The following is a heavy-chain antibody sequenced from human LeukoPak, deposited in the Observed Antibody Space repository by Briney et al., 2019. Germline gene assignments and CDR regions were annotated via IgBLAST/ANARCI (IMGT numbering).Heavy chain of an antibody. CDR1: GGTFSSYA. CDR2: IIPIFGTA. V-gene: IGHV1-69*06. J-gene: IGHJ4*02. Sequence: ASVKVSCKASGGTFSSYAISWVRQAPGQGLEWMGEIIPIFGTANYAQKFQGRVTMTEDTSTDTAYMELSSLRSEDTAVYYCATDDSTGYWGQGTLVTVSS. D-gene: IGHD4-17*01. CDR3: ATDDSTGY.